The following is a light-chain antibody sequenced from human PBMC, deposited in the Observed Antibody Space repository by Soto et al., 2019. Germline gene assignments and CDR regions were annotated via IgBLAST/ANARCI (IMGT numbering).Light chain of an antibody. V-gene: IGKV3-11*01. Sequence: EIVLTQSPGTLSLSPGEIATLSCRASQSVSSSLAWYQQKPGQAPRLLIFDASNRATGIPARFSGSGSGTDFTLTISRLEPEDFAVYYCQQRSDWPPTFGQGTKVEIK. CDR1: QSVSSS. J-gene: IGKJ1*01. CDR3: QQRSDWPPT. CDR2: DAS.